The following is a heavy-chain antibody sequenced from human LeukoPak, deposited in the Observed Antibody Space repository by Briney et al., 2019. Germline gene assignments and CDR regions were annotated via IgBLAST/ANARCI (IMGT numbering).Heavy chain of an antibody. J-gene: IGHJ4*02. D-gene: IGHD5-18*01. CDR2: INGDGGST. V-gene: IGHV3-74*01. CDR3: ARDRATAMFDY. CDR1: GFTFSSYW. Sequence: GPLILSCAASGFTFSSYWMHWVRQAPGKGLVWVSRINGDGGSTTYADSVKGRFTISRDNAKNTLYLQMNSLRAEDTAVYYCARDRATAMFDYWAQGTLVTVSS.